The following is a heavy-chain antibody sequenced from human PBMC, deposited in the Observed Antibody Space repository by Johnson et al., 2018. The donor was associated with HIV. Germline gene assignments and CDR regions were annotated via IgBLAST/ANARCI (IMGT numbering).Heavy chain of an antibody. D-gene: IGHD3-16*01. Sequence: VQLVESGGGLVQPGGSLRLSCVVSGFPFSSFWMHWVRQTPGKGLEWVANIKQDGSEKYYADPVKGRLTISRDNSKNTLDLEMNSLRAEDTAVYYCAKDFGLDWGNGFDIWGQGTMVTVSS. J-gene: IGHJ3*02. CDR3: AKDFGLDWGNGFDI. CDR2: IKQDGSEK. V-gene: IGHV3-7*01. CDR1: GFPFSSFW.